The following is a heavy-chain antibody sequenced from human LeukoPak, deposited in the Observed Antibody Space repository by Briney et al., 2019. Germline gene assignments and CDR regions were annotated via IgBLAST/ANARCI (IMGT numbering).Heavy chain of an antibody. CDR1: GFTFSSYA. Sequence: GSLRLSCAASGFTFSSYAMSWVRQAPGKGLEWVSAISGSGGGTYYADSVKGRFTISRDNSKNALYLQMNSLRAEDTAVYYCATILLWFGELSDYWGQGTLVTVSS. CDR2: ISGSGGGT. V-gene: IGHV3-23*01. D-gene: IGHD3-10*01. CDR3: ATILLWFGELSDY. J-gene: IGHJ4*02.